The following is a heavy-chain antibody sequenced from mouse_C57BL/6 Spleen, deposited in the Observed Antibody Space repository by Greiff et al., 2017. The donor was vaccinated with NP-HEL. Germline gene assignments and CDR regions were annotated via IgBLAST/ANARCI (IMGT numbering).Heavy chain of an antibody. D-gene: IGHD2-4*01. CDR2: IDPETGGT. CDR1: GYTFTDSE. CDR3: TRFYDYDGFAY. V-gene: IGHV1-15*01. Sequence: QVQLKQSGAELVRPGASVTLSCKASGYTFTDSEMHWVKQTPVHGLEWIGAIDPETGGTAYNQKFKGKAILTADKSSSTAYMELRSLTSEDSAVYYCTRFYDYDGFAYWGQGTLVTVSA. J-gene: IGHJ3*01.